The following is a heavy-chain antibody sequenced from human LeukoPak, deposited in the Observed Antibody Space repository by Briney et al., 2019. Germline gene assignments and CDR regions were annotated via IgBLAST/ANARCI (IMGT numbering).Heavy chain of an antibody. CDR3: AKDTPILRFLGETVTEEDY. CDR1: GFTFSSYA. D-gene: IGHD3-3*01. Sequence: PGGSLRLSCAASGFTFSSYAMSWVRQAPGKGLEWVSAISGSGGSTYYADSVKGRFTISRDNSKNTLYPQMNSLRAEDTAVYYCAKDTPILRFLGETVTEEDYWGQGTLVTVSS. J-gene: IGHJ4*02. CDR2: ISGSGGST. V-gene: IGHV3-23*01.